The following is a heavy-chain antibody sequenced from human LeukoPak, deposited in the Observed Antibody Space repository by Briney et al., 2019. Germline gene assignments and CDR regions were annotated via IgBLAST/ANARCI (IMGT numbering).Heavy chain of an antibody. CDR2: IYSGGST. J-gene: IGHJ3*02. Sequence: PGGSLRLSCAASGFTVSSNYMSWVRQAPGKGLEWVSVIYSGGSTYYADSVKGRFTISRDNSKNTLYLQMNSLRAEDTAVYYCASPYSSSWYLDAFDIWGQGTMVTVSS. CDR1: GFTVSSNY. CDR3: ASPYSSSWYLDAFDI. D-gene: IGHD6-13*01. V-gene: IGHV3-66*01.